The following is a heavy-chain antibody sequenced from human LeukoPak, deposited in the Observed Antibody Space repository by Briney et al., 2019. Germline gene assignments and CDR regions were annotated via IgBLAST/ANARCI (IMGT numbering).Heavy chain of an antibody. CDR2: INENGCDG. V-gene: IGHV3-7*01. D-gene: IGHD2-21*01. Sequence: GESLRLSCAASGFTFSPYWMSWVRQAPGKGLEWVATINENGCDGYYVDSVKGRFSVSRDNARNSLYLQMNSLRAEDTAVYYCAREYYSSFDYWGQGSLVIVSS. CDR1: GFTFSPYW. J-gene: IGHJ4*02. CDR3: AREYYSSFDY.